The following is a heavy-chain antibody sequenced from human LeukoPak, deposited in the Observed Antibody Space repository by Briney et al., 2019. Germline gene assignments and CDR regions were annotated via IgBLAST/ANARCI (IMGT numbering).Heavy chain of an antibody. Sequence: ASVKVSCKASGYTVTGNYMHWVRQAPGQGLEWMGWINPNSGGTNYAQKFQGRVTMTRDTSISTAYMELSRLRSDDTAVYYCARELGSGYYRYFDYWGQGTLVTVSS. D-gene: IGHD3-22*01. CDR3: ARELGSGYYRYFDY. V-gene: IGHV1-2*02. CDR1: GYTVTGNY. J-gene: IGHJ4*02. CDR2: INPNSGGT.